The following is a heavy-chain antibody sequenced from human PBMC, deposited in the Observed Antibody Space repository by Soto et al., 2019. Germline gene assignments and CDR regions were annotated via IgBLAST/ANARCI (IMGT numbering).Heavy chain of an antibody. CDR2: IYYSGST. D-gene: IGHD3-22*01. CDR1: GGSISSYY. J-gene: IGHJ4*02. CDR3: ARASRINSGYYRY. V-gene: IGHV4-59*01. Sequence: SETLSLTCTVSGGSISSYYWSWIRQPPGKGLEWIGYIYYSGSTNYNPSLKSRVTISVDTSKNQFSLKLSSVTAADTAVYYCARASRINSGYYRYWGQGTLVTVSS.